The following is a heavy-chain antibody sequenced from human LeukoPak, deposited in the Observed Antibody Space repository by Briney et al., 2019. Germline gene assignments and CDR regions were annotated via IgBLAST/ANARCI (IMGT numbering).Heavy chain of an antibody. CDR2: IFYNGNT. J-gene: IGHJ4*02. CDR1: GAIIKREGFN. Sequence: PSETLSLTCSVSGAIIKREGFNWAWIRQPPGKGLECIGSIFYNGNTYYNPSLESRVTISVDTSKNQFSLNMFYVTAADTAVYYCTRRPKEPGFWSGYVDSWGQGTLVTVSS. D-gene: IGHD3-3*01. V-gene: IGHV4-39*01. CDR3: TRRPKEPGFWSGYVDS.